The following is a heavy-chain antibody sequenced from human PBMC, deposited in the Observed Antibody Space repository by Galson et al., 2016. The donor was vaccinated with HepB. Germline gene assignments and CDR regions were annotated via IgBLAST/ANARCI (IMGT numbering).Heavy chain of an antibody. CDR2: INHRGST. CDR3: ARTKTGYGYGSDYYRPRGWFDP. CDR1: GGSFSGSY. D-gene: IGHD4-17*01. V-gene: IGHV4-34*01. Sequence: SETLSLTCAVYGGSFSGSYWSWIRQPPQKGLEWIGEINHRGSTNYNPSLKSRVTISLDTSKNQFSLKLSSVAAADTAVYYCARTKTGYGYGSDYYRPRGWFDPWGQGTLVTVSS. J-gene: IGHJ5*02.